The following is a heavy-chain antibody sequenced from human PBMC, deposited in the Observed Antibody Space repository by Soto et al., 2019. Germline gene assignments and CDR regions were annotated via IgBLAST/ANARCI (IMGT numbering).Heavy chain of an antibody. J-gene: IGHJ3*01. Sequence: PGGSLRLSCAASGFTFSRYWMHWVRQAPGKGLEWVSYIGIGSSTKYYADSVKGRFTISRDNAKNSLYLQMNSLRAEDTAVYYCARDQLYYNDISGRPLNAFDVWGQGTMVTVSS. D-gene: IGHD3-22*01. CDR1: GFTFSRYW. V-gene: IGHV3-48*01. CDR3: ARDQLYYNDISGRPLNAFDV. CDR2: IGIGSSTK.